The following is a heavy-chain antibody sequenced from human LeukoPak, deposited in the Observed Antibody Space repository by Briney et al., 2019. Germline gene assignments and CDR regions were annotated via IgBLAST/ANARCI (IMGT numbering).Heavy chain of an antibody. J-gene: IGHJ4*02. CDR2: INHSGST. CDR1: GDSIRTYY. D-gene: IGHD3-9*01. CDR3: ARGLPELRYFDWHPFDY. V-gene: IGHV4-34*01. Sequence: PSETLSLTCTVSGDSIRTYYWTWIRQPPGKGLEWIGEINHSGSTNYNPSLKSRVTISVDTSKNQFSLKLSSVTAADTAVYYCARGLPELRYFDWHPFDYWGQGTLVTVSS.